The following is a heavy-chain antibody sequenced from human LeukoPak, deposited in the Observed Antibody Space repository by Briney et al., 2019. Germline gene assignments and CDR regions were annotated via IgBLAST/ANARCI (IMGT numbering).Heavy chain of an antibody. V-gene: IGHV3-23*01. CDR3: AKDAAGPEY. J-gene: IGHJ4*02. D-gene: IGHD6-13*01. CDR1: GXTFSSYS. CDR2: ISASGGDT. Sequence: GGSLRLSCVVSGXTFSSYSMSWVRQAPGKGLDWVSGISASGGDTWYPDSVKGRFTISRDNSKNTLFLQMSSLRVEDTAMYYCAKDAAGPEYWGQGTLVTVSS.